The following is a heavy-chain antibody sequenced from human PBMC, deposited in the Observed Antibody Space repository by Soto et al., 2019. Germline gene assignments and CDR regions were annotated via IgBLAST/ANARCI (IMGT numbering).Heavy chain of an antibody. CDR2: IYYSGST. CDR1: GGSISSGGYY. V-gene: IGHV4-31*03. CDR3: ARAPYSQDIVATRYFDY. Sequence: QVQLQESGPGLVKPSQTLSLTCTVSGGSISSGGYYWSWIRQHPGKGLEWIGYIYYSGSTYYNPTLQSRVTISVDTSENQFSLKLSSVTAADTAVYYCARAPYSQDIVATRYFDYWGQGTLVTVSS. J-gene: IGHJ4*02. D-gene: IGHD5-12*01.